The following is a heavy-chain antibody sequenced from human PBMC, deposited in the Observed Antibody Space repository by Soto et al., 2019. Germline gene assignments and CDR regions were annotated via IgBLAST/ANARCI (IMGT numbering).Heavy chain of an antibody. CDR3: VKVRRECSTSSESFDY. J-gene: IGHJ4*02. CDR2: ISGNGGST. V-gene: IGHV3-64D*06. CDR1: GFTFIRYP. Sequence: GASLRLSCSASGFTFIRYPMHWVRQAPGKGLEYVSAISGNGGSTYYADSVKGRFTISRENFKNTLYLQMSSLRAEDTAVYYCVKVRRECSTSSESFDYWGQGTLVNVSS. D-gene: IGHD6-6*01.